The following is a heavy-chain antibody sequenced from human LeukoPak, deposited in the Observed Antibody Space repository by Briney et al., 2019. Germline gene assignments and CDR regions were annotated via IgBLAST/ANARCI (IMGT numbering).Heavy chain of an antibody. CDR3: ARQYSNNWYDDRGWFDP. CDR2: IYYSGST. J-gene: IGHJ5*02. V-gene: IGHV4-59*01. CDR1: GGSMSSYY. Sequence: SETLSLTCTVSGGSMSSYYWSWIRQPPGKGLEWIGHIYYSGSTKYNPSLKSRVTISVDTSKNQFSLKLSSVTPADTAVYYCARQYSNNWYDDRGWFDPWGQGTLVTVSS. D-gene: IGHD6-13*01.